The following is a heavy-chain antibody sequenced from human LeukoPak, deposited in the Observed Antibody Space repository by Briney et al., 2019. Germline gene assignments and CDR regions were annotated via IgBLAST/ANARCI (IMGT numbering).Heavy chain of an antibody. V-gene: IGHV4-30-4*01. CDR3: ARESDYGDYIDY. CDR1: GGSISSGDYY. D-gene: IGHD4-17*01. J-gene: IGHJ4*02. Sequence: SETLSLTCSVSGGSISSGDYYWSWIRQPPGKGLEWIGYIYYSGSTYYNPSLKSRVTISVDTSKNQFSLKLSSVTAADTAVYYCARESDYGDYIDYWGQGTLVTVSS. CDR2: IYYSGST.